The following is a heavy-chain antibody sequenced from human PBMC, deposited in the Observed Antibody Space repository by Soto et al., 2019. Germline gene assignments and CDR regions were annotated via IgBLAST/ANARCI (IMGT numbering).Heavy chain of an antibody. D-gene: IGHD2-15*01. J-gene: IGHJ1*01. CDR1: GFTFSSYA. V-gene: IGHV3-23*01. CDR3: AKDMGVVVVAAHPGYFQH. CDR2: ISGSGGST. Sequence: PGGSLRLSCAASGFTFSSYAMNWVRHAPGKGLEWVSAISGSGGSTYYADSVKGRFTISRDNSKNTLYLQMNSLRAEDTAVYYCAKDMGVVVVAAHPGYFQHWGQGTLVTVSS.